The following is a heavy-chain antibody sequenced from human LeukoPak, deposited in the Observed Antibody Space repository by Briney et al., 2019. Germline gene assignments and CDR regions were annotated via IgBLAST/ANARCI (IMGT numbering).Heavy chain of an antibody. V-gene: IGHV1-18*01. CDR3: ARDGTHYDFWSGYSHFDY. D-gene: IGHD3-3*01. CDR1: GYTFTSYG. J-gene: IGHJ4*02. Sequence: ASVKVSCKASGYTFTSYGISWVRQAPGQGLEWMGWISAYNGNTNYAQKLQGRVTMTTDTSTSTAYMELRSLRSDDTAVYYCARDGTHYDFWSGYSHFDYWGQGTLVTVSS. CDR2: ISAYNGNT.